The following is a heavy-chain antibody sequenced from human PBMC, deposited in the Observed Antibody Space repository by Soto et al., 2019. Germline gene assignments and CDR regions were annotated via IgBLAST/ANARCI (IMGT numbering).Heavy chain of an antibody. Sequence: GGSLRLSCAASGFTFSIYSMSWVRQAPGKGLEWVSGISATGGSKHYADSVRGRFAISRDNFKTTLFLYMNSLRAEDTAVYYCLKSPGDTWTTHYFDYWGKGILVTVSS. CDR2: ISATGGSK. D-gene: IGHD4-4*01. CDR1: GFTFSIYS. V-gene: IGHV3-23*01. CDR3: LKSPGDTWTTHYFDY. J-gene: IGHJ4*02.